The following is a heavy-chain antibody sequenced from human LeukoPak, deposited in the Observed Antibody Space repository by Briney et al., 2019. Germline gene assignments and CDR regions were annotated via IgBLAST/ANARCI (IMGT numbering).Heavy chain of an antibody. Sequence: PSETLSLTCTVSGGSISSGGYYWSWIRQHPGKGLEWIGYIHYSGNTYYNPSLKSRITISVDTSKNQFSLKLSSVTAADTAVYYCARLVAHFDYWGQGTLVTVSS. V-gene: IGHV4-31*03. CDR1: GGSISSGGYY. CDR2: IHYSGNT. CDR3: ARLVAHFDY. D-gene: IGHD2-2*01. J-gene: IGHJ4*02.